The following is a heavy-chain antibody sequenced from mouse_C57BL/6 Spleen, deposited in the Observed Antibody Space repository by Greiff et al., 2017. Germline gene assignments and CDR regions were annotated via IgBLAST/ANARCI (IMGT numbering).Heavy chain of an antibody. J-gene: IGHJ2*01. CDR1: GFNIKNTY. Sequence: EVQLVESVAELVRPGASVKLSCTASGFNIKNTYMHWVKQRPEPGLEWIGRIDPANGNTKYAPKFQGKATITADTSSNTAYLQLSSLTSEDTAIYYCARDYGSSYYFDYWGQGTTLTVSS. CDR3: ARDYGSSYYFDY. CDR2: IDPANGNT. D-gene: IGHD1-1*01. V-gene: IGHV14-3*01.